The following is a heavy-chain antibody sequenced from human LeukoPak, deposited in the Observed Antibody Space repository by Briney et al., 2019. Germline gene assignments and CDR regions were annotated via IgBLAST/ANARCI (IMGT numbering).Heavy chain of an antibody. CDR1: GFSFCGHW. D-gene: IGHD6-6*01. V-gene: IGHV3-74*01. CDR2: ISPTGSTT. J-gene: IGHJ4*02. Sequence: GGSLRLSCTASGFSFCGHWMHWARQLPGKGLVWVLRISPTGSTTSYADSVKGRFTVSRDNAKNTLYLQVNNLGAEDTAVYYCARGPNSNWSGLDFWGQGTLLTVSS. CDR3: ARGPNSNWSGLDF.